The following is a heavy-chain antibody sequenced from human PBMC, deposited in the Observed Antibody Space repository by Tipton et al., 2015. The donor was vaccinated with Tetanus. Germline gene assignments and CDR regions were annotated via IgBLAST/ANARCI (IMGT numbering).Heavy chain of an antibody. V-gene: IGHV3-9*01. D-gene: IGHD5-18*01. Sequence: RSLRLSCAVSGFTFEDYAMHWVRQAPGRGLEWVSGISWNSGSIGYADSVKGRFTISRDNAKNSLYLQMNSLRPDDTALYYCAKDVHTRMVTIDHWGQGTQVTVSS. CDR3: AKDVHTRMVTIDH. CDR1: GFTFEDYA. J-gene: IGHJ4*02. CDR2: ISWNSGSI.